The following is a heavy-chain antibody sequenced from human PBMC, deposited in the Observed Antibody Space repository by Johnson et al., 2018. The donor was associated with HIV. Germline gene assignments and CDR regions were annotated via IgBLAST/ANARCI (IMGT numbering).Heavy chain of an antibody. CDR3: ASGSWELSEDAFHI. V-gene: IGHV3-33*01. CDR1: GFTFSSYG. J-gene: IGHJ3*02. Sequence: QVQLVESGGGVVQPGRSLRLSCAASGFTFSSYGMYWVRQAPGKGLEWVAVIWYDGSNKYYADSVKGRFTISRDNSKNTLFLQMNSLRADDTAVYYCASGSWELSEDAFHIWGQGTIVTVSS. D-gene: IGHD1-26*01. CDR2: IWYDGSNK.